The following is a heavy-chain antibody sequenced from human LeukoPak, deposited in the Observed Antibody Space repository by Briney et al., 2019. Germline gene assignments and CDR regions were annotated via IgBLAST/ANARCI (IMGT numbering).Heavy chain of an antibody. CDR3: ARDLGYCSGGSCPGTGFDP. CDR1: GGTFSSYT. D-gene: IGHD2-15*01. J-gene: IGHJ5*02. CDR2: IIPILGIA. Sequence: GASVKVSCKASGGTFSSYTISWVRQAPGQGLEWMGRIIPILGIANYAQKFQGRVTITADKSTSTAYMELSSLRSEDTAVYYCARDLGYCSGGSCPGTGFDPWGQGTLVTVSS. V-gene: IGHV1-69*04.